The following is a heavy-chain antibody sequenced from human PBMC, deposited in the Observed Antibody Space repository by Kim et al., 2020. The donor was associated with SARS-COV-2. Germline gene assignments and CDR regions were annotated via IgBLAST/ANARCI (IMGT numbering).Heavy chain of an antibody. CDR3: AKDPPRGGYSYDSEPFDY. J-gene: IGHJ4*02. V-gene: IGHV3-23*01. Sequence: GGSLRLSCAASGFTFSSYAMSWVRQAPGKGLEWVSAISGSGGSTYYADSVKGRFTISRDNSKNTLYLQMNSLRAEDTAVYYCAKDPPRGGYSYDSEPFDYWGQGTLVTVSS. D-gene: IGHD5-18*01. CDR1: GFTFSSYA. CDR2: ISGSGGST.